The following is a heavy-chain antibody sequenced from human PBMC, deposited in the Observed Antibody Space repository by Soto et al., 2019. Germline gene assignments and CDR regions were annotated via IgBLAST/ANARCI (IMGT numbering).Heavy chain of an antibody. V-gene: IGHV3-33*01. CDR2: IGYDGNNK. CDR3: ARGGVTGIVGIFGSPLDI. CDR1: GFSFTTYG. J-gene: IGHJ3*02. Sequence: QVQLVESGGGWVQPGRSLRLSCEATGFSFTTYGMHWVRQAPGKGLEWVAVIGYDGNNKYYADSVEGRFTISRDNSKNTLYHQMKSLRGDDTAVYYCARGGVTGIVGIFGSPLDIWGQGTVVTVSS. D-gene: IGHD1-1*01.